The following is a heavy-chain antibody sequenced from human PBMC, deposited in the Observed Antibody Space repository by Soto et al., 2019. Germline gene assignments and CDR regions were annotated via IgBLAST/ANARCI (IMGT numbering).Heavy chain of an antibody. CDR2: INGDGSAT. CDR3: VRSDWFDP. V-gene: IGHV3-74*01. Sequence: WMDWVRQAPGKGLMWVSRINGDGSATTYADSVKGRFTISRDNAKNTLYLQMNSLRAEDTAVYYCVRSDWFDPWGQGTLVTVSS. J-gene: IGHJ5*02. CDR1: W.